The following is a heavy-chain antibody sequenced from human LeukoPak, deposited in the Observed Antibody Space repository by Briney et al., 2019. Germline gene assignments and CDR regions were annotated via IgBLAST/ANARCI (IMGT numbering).Heavy chain of an antibody. Sequence: VASVKVSCKASGYTFTGYYMHWVRQAPGQGLEWMGWINPNSGGTNYAQKFQGRVTITADKSTSTAYMELSSLRSEDTAVYYCARVGDGYHSTFDYWGQGTLVTVSS. J-gene: IGHJ4*02. D-gene: IGHD5-24*01. CDR1: GYTFTGYY. CDR2: INPNSGGT. V-gene: IGHV1-2*02. CDR3: ARVGDGYHSTFDY.